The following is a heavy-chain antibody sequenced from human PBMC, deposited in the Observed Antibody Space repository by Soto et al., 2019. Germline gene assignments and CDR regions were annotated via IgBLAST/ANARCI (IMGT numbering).Heavy chain of an antibody. D-gene: IGHD6-25*01. CDR3: ARIGGYHGPLDY. J-gene: IGHJ4*02. CDR1: GVSISSYF. Sequence: PSETLSLTCSVSGVSISSYFWSWIRQAPGRGLEWIGYTYHRGSTNYSPPLKSRVAISLDTSEKQFSLKVNSVTAADTAVYYCARIGGYHGPLDYWGQGTPVTVSS. V-gene: IGHV4-59*01. CDR2: TYHRGST.